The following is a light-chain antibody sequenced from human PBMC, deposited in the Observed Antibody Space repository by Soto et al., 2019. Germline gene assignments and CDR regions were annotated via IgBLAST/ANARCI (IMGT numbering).Light chain of an antibody. V-gene: IGLV2-14*01. CDR3: NSYTSSSTLYV. CDR1: SSDVGGHNY. Sequence: QSVLTQPASVSGSPGQSITISCTGTSSDVGGHNYVSWYQQHPGKAPKLMIYEVSNRPSGVSNRFSGSKSGNTASLTISGLQAEDEADYYCNSYTSSSTLYVFGTGTKVTGL. CDR2: EVS. J-gene: IGLJ1*01.